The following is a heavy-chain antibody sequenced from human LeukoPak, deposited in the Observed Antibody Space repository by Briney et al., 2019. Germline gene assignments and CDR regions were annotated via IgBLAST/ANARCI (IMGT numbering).Heavy chain of an antibody. CDR3: AKGSKAVLFTRDHYMDV. CDR2: IRYDGSNK. V-gene: IGHV3-30*02. J-gene: IGHJ6*03. CDR1: GFTFSSYD. Sequence: GGSLRLSCAASGFTFSSYDIHWVRQAPGKGLEWVAFIRYDGSNKYYADSVRGRFTISRDNSRNTLYLQMNSLRAEDTAVYFCAKGSKAVLFTRDHYMDVWGKGTTVTISS. D-gene: IGHD6-19*01.